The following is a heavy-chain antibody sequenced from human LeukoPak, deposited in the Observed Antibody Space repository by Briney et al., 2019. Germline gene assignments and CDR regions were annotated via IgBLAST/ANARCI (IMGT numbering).Heavy chain of an antibody. D-gene: IGHD2-21*02. Sequence: GGSLRLSCAASGFTFSSYAMHWVRQAPGKGLEWVAVISYDGSNKYYADSVKGRFTISRDNSKNTLYLQMNSLRAEDTAVYYCARDIGGNSEYYFDYWGQGTLVTVSS. J-gene: IGHJ4*02. CDR2: ISYDGSNK. V-gene: IGHV3-30-3*01. CDR3: ARDIGGNSEYYFDY. CDR1: GFTFSSYA.